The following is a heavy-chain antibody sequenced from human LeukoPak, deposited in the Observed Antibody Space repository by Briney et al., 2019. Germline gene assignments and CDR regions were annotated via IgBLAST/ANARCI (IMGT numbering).Heavy chain of an antibody. J-gene: IGHJ4*02. V-gene: IGHV1-8*01. Sequence: ATVKVSCKASGYTFTSYDINWVRQATGQGLEWMGWMNPDSGNTGYAQKFQGRVTMTRDTSISTAYMELSSLRSEDTAVYYCARSFTNGYCSSPSCPDYWGQGTLVTVSS. D-gene: IGHD2-2*03. CDR1: GYTFTSYD. CDR3: ARSFTNGYCSSPSCPDY. CDR2: MNPDSGNT.